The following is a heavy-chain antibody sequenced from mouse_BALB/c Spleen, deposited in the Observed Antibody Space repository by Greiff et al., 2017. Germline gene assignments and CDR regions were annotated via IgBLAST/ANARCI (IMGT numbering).Heavy chain of an antibody. CDR1: GFTFSSFG. J-gene: IGHJ2*01. D-gene: IGHD1-1*01. Sequence: EVKVVESGGGLVQPGGSRKLSCAASGFTFSSFGMHWVRQAPEKGLEWVAYISSGSSTIYYADTVKGRFTISRDNPKNTLFLQMTSLRSEDTAMYYCARSGGSSWFAYWGQGTTLTVSS. CDR3: ARSGGSSWFAY. V-gene: IGHV5-17*02. CDR2: ISSGSSTI.